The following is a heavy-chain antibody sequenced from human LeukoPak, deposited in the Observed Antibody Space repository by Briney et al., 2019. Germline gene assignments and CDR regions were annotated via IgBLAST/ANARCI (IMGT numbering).Heavy chain of an antibody. D-gene: IGHD5-24*01. Sequence: SETLSLTCTVSGGSISSYYWSWIRQPPGKGLEWIGYIYYSGSTNYNPSLKSRVTISVDTSKNQFSLKLSSVNAADTAVYYCAIGIGRGYKWNYPDYWGQGTLVTVSS. V-gene: IGHV4-59*01. CDR2: IYYSGST. CDR3: AIGIGRGYKWNYPDY. J-gene: IGHJ4*02. CDR1: GGSISSYY.